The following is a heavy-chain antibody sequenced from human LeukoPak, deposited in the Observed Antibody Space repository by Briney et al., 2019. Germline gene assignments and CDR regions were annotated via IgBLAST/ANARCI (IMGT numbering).Heavy chain of an antibody. J-gene: IGHJ4*02. CDR2: VDPEDGET. D-gene: IGHD3-9*01. Sequence: KVSCKVSGYTFTDYYMHWVQQAPGKGLEWMGLVDPEDGETIYAEKFQGRVTITADTSTDTAYMELSSLRSEDTAVYYCARLVGGSEGYWGQGTLVTVSS. CDR3: ARLVGGSEGY. V-gene: IGHV1-69-2*01. CDR1: GYTFTDYY.